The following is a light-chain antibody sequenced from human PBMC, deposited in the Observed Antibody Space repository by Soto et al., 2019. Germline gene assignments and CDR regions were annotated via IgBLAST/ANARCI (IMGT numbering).Light chain of an antibody. CDR1: QDITNY. J-gene: IGKJ4*01. V-gene: IGKV1-33*01. CDR3: QQYDNLPLT. Sequence: DLQLTQSPSFLSASVGDRVMITCEASQDITNYLHWFQQKPGKAPKLLIYDASNLETGVPSRFSGSGSGTDFTFTISSLQPEDIATYYCQQYDNLPLTFGGGTKV. CDR2: DAS.